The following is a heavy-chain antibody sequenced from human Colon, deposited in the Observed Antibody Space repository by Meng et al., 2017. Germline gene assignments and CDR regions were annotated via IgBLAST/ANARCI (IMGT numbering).Heavy chain of an antibody. D-gene: IGHD1-26*01. CDR2: INPNSGGT. CDR3: ATYSGSSHDY. V-gene: IGHV1-2*06. J-gene: IGHJ4*02. CDR1: GYTFTGYY. Sequence: ASAKVSCKASGYTFTGYYMHWLRQAPGQGLEWMGRINPNSGGTNYAQKFQGRVTMTRDTSISTAYMELSRLRSDDTAVYYCATYSGSSHDYWGQGTLVTVSS.